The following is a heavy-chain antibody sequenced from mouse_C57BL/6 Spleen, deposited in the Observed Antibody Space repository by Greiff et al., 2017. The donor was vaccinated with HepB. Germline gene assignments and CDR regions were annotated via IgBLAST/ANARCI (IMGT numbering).Heavy chain of an antibody. Sequence: EVQRVESEGGLVQPGSSMKLSCTASGFTFSDYYMAWVRQVPEKGLEWVANINYDGSSTYYLDSLKSRFIISRDNAKNILYLQMSSLKSEDTATYYCARELGGYYPHYYAMDYWGQGTSVTVSS. V-gene: IGHV5-16*01. CDR3: ARELGGYYPHYYAMDY. J-gene: IGHJ4*01. CDR1: GFTFSDYY. D-gene: IGHD2-3*01. CDR2: INYDGSST.